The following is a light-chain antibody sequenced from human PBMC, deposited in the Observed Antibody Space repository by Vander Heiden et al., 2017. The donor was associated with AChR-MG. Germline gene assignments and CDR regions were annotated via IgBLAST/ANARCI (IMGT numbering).Light chain of an antibody. V-gene: IGKV1-33*01. J-gene: IGKJ4*01. CDR3: QQEDNLPLT. CDR1: QDISNY. CDR2: DAS. Sequence: DIQMTPSPSSLSASVGDRVTITCQASQDISNYLNWYQQKPGKAPKLLIYDASNLEKGVPSRFSGSGSGTDFTFTISSLQPEDFATYYCQQEDNLPLTFGGGTKVDIK.